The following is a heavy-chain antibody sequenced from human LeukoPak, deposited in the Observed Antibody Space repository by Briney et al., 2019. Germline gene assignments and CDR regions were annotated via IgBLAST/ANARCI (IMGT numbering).Heavy chain of an antibody. V-gene: IGHV3-33*08. CDR2: IWYDGSNK. Sequence: TGGSLRLSCAASGFTFSSYAMHWVRQAPGKGLEWVAVIWYDGSNKYYADSVKGRFTISRDNSKNTLYLQMNSLRAEDTAVYYCVRGVVVVAPARPDAFDIWGQGTMVTVSS. CDR1: GFTFSSYA. J-gene: IGHJ3*02. CDR3: VRGVVVVAPARPDAFDI. D-gene: IGHD2-15*01.